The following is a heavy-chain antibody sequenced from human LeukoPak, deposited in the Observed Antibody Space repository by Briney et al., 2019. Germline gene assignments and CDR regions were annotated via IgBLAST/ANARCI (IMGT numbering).Heavy chain of an antibody. CDR2: IKQDGSEK. D-gene: IGHD3-9*01. J-gene: IGHJ6*02. V-gene: IGHV3-7*01. CDR1: GFTFSSYW. Sequence: GSLRLSCAASGFTFSSYWMSWVRQAPGKGLEWVANIKQDGSEKYYVDSVKGRFTISRDNAKNSLYLQMNSLRAEDTAVYYCARDFPFHYDILTGYHRGNYYYYGMDVWGQGTTVTVSS. CDR3: ARDFPFHYDILTGYHRGNYYYYGMDV.